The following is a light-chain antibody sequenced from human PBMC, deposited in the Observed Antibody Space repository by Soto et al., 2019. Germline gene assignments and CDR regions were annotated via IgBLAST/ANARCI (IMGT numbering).Light chain of an antibody. CDR1: SSDIGNYNF. J-gene: IGLJ2*01. CDR3: CSYAGRYTVV. Sequence: QSALTQPRSVSGSPRQSVTISCTGTSSDIGNYNFVSWYQQHPGKAPKLIIYDVNKRPSGVPDRFSGSKSGSTASLTISGLQAEDESDYYCCSYAGRYTVVFGGGTKLTVL. V-gene: IGLV2-11*01. CDR2: DVN.